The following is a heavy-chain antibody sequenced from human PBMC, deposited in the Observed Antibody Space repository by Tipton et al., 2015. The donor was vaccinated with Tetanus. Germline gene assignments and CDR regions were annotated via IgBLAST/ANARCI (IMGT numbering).Heavy chain of an antibody. CDR2: ISHNGLWT. Sequence: SLRLSCTASGFKFRDYGMYWVRQAPGKGLEWVTFISHNGLWTKYGDSVKGRFSVSRDNSKNTVSLQLDSLRADDTAIYYCAKEALGVLNLWGKGTTVIVSS. J-gene: IGHJ6*04. CDR1: GFKFRDYG. D-gene: IGHD1-14*01. V-gene: IGHV3-30*18. CDR3: AKEALGVLNL.